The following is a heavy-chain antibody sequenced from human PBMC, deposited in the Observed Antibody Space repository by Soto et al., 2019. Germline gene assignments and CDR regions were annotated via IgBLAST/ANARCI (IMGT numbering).Heavy chain of an antibody. V-gene: IGHV4-39*01. D-gene: IGHD3-3*02. J-gene: IGHJ3*02. CDR2: VYYGGAIFYSGNI. CDR3: VRYDRINMKPYSPEGFHI. Sequence: SETLSLTCTVSGDSISSSNSHWGWTRQPPGKGLEYIGSVYYGGAIFYSGNIYYNPSLKSRVTISVDTSKNQFSLRLSSVTAADTGVYYCVRYDRINMKPYSPEGFHIWGQGTMVTVSS. CDR1: GDSISSSNSH.